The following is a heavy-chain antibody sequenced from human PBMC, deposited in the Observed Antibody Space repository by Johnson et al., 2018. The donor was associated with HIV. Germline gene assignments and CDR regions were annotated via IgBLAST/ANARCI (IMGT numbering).Heavy chain of an antibody. CDR2: IGTAGDT. Sequence: VHLVESGGGVVQPGRSLRLSCAASGFTFSSYGMHWVRQATGKGLEWVSAIGTAGDTYYPGSVKGRFTISRDNAKNSLYLQMNSLRAEDTAVYYCARDQRHIAAAGPPDAFDIWGQGTMVTVSS. D-gene: IGHD6-13*01. V-gene: IGHV3-13*01. CDR3: ARDQRHIAAAGPPDAFDI. J-gene: IGHJ3*02. CDR1: GFTFSSYG.